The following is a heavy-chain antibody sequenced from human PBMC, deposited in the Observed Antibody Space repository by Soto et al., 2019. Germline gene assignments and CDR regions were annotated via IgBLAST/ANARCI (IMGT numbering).Heavy chain of an antibody. D-gene: IGHD1-26*01. CDR3: ARAGPGWELRVRADY. Sequence: QVQLQESGPGLVKPSQTLSLTCTVSGASISSGGYYWTWIRQHPGKGLEWIGYIYYSGSTSYNSSLKSRGTISLNTSKNRFSLRLSSVTAAHTAVYYCARAGPGWELRVRADYWGPGTLVTVSS. CDR2: IYYSGST. CDR1: GASISSGGYY. J-gene: IGHJ4*02. V-gene: IGHV4-31*03.